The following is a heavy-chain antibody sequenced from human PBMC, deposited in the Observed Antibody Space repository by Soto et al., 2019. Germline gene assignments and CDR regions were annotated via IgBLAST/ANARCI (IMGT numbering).Heavy chain of an antibody. CDR3: ARGPTLYVHGMDV. CDR2: ISSSSGYI. D-gene: IGHD3-16*01. CDR1: GFTFSSYS. Sequence: PGGSLRLSCAASGFTFSSYSMNWVRQAPGKGLEWVSSISSSSGYIYYADSVKGRFTIPRDNAKNSLYLQMNSLRAEDTAVYYCARGPTLYVHGMDVWGQGTTVTVSS. J-gene: IGHJ6*02. V-gene: IGHV3-21*01.